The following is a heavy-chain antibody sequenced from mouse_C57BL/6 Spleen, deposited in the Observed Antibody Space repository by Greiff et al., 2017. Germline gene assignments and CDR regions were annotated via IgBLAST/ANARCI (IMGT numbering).Heavy chain of an antibody. CDR1: GYTFTSYW. Sequence: QVQLQQPGAELVMPGASVKLSCKASGYTFTSYWMHWVKQRPGQGLEWIGEIDPSDSYTNYNQKVKGKSTLTVDKSSSTAYMQLSNLTSVDSAVYYCARNGLYDGYYVLDYWGQGTTLTVSS. J-gene: IGHJ2*01. V-gene: IGHV1-69*01. CDR2: IDPSDSYT. CDR3: ARNGLYDGYYVLDY. D-gene: IGHD2-3*01.